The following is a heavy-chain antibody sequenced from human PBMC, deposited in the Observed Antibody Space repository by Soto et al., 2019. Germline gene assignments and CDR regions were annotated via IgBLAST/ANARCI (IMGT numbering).Heavy chain of an antibody. V-gene: IGHV1-2*02. CDR3: GSVAGTIGGYYYHYGMDV. CDR2: MNPNSGGT. D-gene: IGHD6-19*01. Sequence: ASVKVSCKASAYTFTCYYMHWVRQAPGHGLEWMGWMNPNSGGTNCAGNFQCSVTRTRDTSIGTAFLVLGKLRADDTTVYYAGSVAGTIGGYYYHYGMDVRGQRTTDTVS. J-gene: IGHJ6*02. CDR1: AYTFTCYY.